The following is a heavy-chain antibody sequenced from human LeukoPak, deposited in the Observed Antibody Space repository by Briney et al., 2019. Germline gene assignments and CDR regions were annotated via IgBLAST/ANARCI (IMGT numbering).Heavy chain of an antibody. D-gene: IGHD3-3*01. J-gene: IGHJ6*03. Sequence: PGGSLRLSCVGTGFTFRSYAMTWIRQAPGKGLEWVADIGGSGSSAFYADSVKGRFTISRDNAKSTLYVEMHSLRVEDTAVYFCAKLADFWSGYYSSFYCYYMDVWGKGTAVTVSS. V-gene: IGHV3-23*01. CDR2: IGGSGSSA. CDR3: AKLADFWSGYYSSFYCYYMDV. CDR1: GFTFRSYA.